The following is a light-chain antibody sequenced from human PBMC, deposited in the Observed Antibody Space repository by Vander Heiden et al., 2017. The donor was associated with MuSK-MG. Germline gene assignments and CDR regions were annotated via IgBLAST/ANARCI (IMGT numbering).Light chain of an antibody. CDR2: FKTDSDK. J-gene: IGLJ3*02. CDR1: SGTYIDSYR. V-gene: IGLV5-45*02. CDR3: MIWHSSSWV. Sequence: QAVLTQPSSLPASPGGSAILTCTFRSGTYIDSYRIYCYQQRPGSPPRYLLRFKTDSDKHLGSGVPSRFSGSKDASANAGILVISGLQSEDEADYYCMIWHSSSWVFGGGTRLTVL.